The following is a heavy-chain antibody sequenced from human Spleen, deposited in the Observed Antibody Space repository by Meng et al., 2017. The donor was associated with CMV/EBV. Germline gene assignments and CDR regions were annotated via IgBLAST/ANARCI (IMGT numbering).Heavy chain of an antibody. D-gene: IGHD3-3*01. CDR1: GFTFSSYW. Sequence: GESLKISCAASGFTFSSYWMHWVRQAPGKGLVWVSRINSDGSSTSYADSVKGRFTISRDNSRDTLYLQMNSLRAEDTAVYYCAKDQHGVVIRWLDPWGQGTLVTVSS. CDR3: AKDQHGVVIRWLDP. CDR2: INSDGSST. V-gene: IGHV3-74*01. J-gene: IGHJ5*02.